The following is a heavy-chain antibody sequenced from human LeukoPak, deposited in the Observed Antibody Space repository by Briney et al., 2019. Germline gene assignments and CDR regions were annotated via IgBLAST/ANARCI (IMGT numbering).Heavy chain of an antibody. D-gene: IGHD2-15*01. CDR1: GGSVSSGSYY. CDR3: ARGAAGYCSGGSCGYYYYYGMDV. Sequence: SETLSLTCTVSGGSVSSGSYYWSWIRQPPGKGLEWIGYIYYSGSTNYNPSLKSRVTISVDTSKSQFSLKLSSVTAADTAVYYCARGAAGYCSGGSCGYYYYYGMDVWGKGTTVTVSS. CDR2: IYYSGST. J-gene: IGHJ6*04. V-gene: IGHV4-61*01.